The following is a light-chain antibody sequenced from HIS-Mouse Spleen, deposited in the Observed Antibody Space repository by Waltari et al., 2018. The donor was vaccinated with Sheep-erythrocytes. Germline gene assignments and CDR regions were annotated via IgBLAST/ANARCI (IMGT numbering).Light chain of an antibody. CDR1: TLGDKY. V-gene: IGLV3-1*01. CDR3: QAWDSSTVV. Sequence: SYELTQPPSVSVSPGQTASITCSGDTLGDKYACWYQQTPGQSPVLVIYQDSKRPSGIPGRFAGANSGNTATLTISGTQAMDEADYYCQAWDSSTVVFGGGTKLTVL. CDR2: QDS. J-gene: IGLJ2*01.